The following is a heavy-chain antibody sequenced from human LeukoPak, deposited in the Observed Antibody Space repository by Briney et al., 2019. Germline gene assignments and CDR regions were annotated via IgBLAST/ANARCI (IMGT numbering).Heavy chain of an antibody. CDR1: GFTFTNYA. V-gene: IGHV3-23*01. J-gene: IGHJ4*01. Sequence: GGSLRLSCAASGFTFTNYAMSWVRQAPGKGLEWVAAISGSGDSTYYADSVKGRFTISRDNSKNMLYLQINSLRAEDTAVFFCAKGLGGSTDYWGHGTLVTVSS. CDR3: AKGLGGSTDY. D-gene: IGHD2-2*01. CDR2: ISGSGDST.